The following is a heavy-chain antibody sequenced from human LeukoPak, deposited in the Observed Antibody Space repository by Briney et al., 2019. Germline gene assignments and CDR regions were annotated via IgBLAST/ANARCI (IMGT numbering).Heavy chain of an antibody. J-gene: IGHJ6*03. CDR1: GGSISSYY. Sequence: PSETLSLTCTVSGGSISSYYWSWIRQPPGKGLEWIGYIYYSGSTNYNPSLKSQVTISVDTSKNQFSLKLSSVTAADTAVYYCARGDFWSGYYYYYYMDVWGKGTTVTVSS. D-gene: IGHD3-3*01. V-gene: IGHV4-59*01. CDR3: ARGDFWSGYYYYYYMDV. CDR2: IYYSGST.